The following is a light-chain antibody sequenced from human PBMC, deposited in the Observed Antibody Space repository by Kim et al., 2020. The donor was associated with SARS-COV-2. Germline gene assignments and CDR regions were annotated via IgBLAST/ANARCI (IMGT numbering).Light chain of an antibody. J-gene: IGKJ2*01. Sequence: IVLTQSPATLSLSPGEGATLSCKASQSLSASLVAWYQQRPGHSPRLLFYGSSTRSPGHPDRFRGSGSGTDFTLTISRLEPDDFAVYFCQLYGNSPYIFGQETKLDI. CDR2: GSS. CDR3: QLYGNSPYI. CDR1: QSLSASL. V-gene: IGKV3-20*01.